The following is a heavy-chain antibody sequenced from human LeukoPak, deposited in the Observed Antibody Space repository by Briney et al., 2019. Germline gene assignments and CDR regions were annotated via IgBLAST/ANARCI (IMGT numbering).Heavy chain of an antibody. CDR2: ISYDGSNK. CDR1: GFTFSSYG. D-gene: IGHD3-3*01. CDR3: AKEGSWSPYFDY. V-gene: IGHV3-30*18. J-gene: IGHJ4*02. Sequence: PRGSLRLSCAASGFTFSSYGMHWVRQAPGKGLEWVAVISYDGSNKYYADSVKGRFTISRDNSKNTLYLQMNSLRAEDTAVYYCAKEGSWSPYFDYWGQGTLVTVSS.